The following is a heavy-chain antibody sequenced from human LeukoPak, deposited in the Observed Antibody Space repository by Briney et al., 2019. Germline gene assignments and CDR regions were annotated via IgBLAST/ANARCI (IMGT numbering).Heavy chain of an antibody. J-gene: IGHJ4*02. CDR1: GGSFSGYY. D-gene: IGHD6-13*01. Sequence: SETLSLTCAVYGGSFSGYYWSWIRQPPGKGLEWIGEINHSGSTNYNPSLKSRVSISVDTSKNQFSLKLSSVTAADTAVYYCARRRLSSSWYYFDYWGRGTLVTVSS. CDR3: ARRRLSSSWYYFDY. V-gene: IGHV4-34*01. CDR2: INHSGST.